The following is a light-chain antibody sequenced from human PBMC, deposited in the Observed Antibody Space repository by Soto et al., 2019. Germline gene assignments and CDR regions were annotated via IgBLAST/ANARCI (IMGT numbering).Light chain of an antibody. J-gene: IGLJ7*01. Sequence: QSVLTQPPSVSGAPGQRVTISCTGSSSNIGAGYDVHWYMQLPGTAPKLLVYTNNNRPSGVPDRFSGSKSGTSASLAITGLQAEDEADYYCQSYDSGLSGYVFGSGTQLTVL. CDR1: SSNIGAGYD. CDR2: TNN. CDR3: QSYDSGLSGYV. V-gene: IGLV1-40*01.